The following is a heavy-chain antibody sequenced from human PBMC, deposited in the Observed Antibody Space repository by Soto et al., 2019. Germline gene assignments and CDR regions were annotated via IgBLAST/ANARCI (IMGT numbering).Heavy chain of an antibody. Sequence: QVQLQQWGAGLLKPSETLSLTCAVYGGFVSIGNYYWSWIRQPPGKGLEWIGEMSHSGGTHFNPSLKSRVTISVDTSKNQFSLKMSSVTAADTALYYCARVERGTATTVVDAFDIWGPGTMVTVSS. CDR3: ARVERGTATTVVDAFDI. D-gene: IGHD1-1*01. CDR2: MSHSGGT. V-gene: IGHV4-34*01. CDR1: GGFVSIGNYY. J-gene: IGHJ3*02.